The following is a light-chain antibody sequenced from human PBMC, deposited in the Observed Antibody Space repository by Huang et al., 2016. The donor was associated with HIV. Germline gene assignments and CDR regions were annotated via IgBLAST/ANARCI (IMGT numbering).Light chain of an antibody. V-gene: IGKV4-1*01. J-gene: IGKJ1*01. CDR1: QTVLYSLNTKNY. Sequence: DIVMTQSPDSLAVSPGERATINCKSSQTVLYSLNTKNYLAWFKQKPGRPPKLLIYWATTRESGVPDRVSGSGSGTDFTLTINNLQAEDVAVYFCLQYYSVPQTFGHGTKVEIK. CDR3: LQYYSVPQT. CDR2: WAT.